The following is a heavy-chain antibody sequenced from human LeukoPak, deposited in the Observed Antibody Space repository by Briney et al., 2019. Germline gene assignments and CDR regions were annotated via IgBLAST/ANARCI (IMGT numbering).Heavy chain of an antibody. CDR3: TTRSGITILLEI. D-gene: IGHD3-3*01. CDR2: INQDESEK. J-gene: IGHJ3*02. CDR1: GFTFSSHW. Sequence: GGSLRLSCAASGFTFSSHWMSWVRQAPGKGLEWVAHINQDESEKHDVDSVKGRFTISRDNAKNSLYLQMNSLRAEDTAVYFCTTRSGITILLEIWGQGTMVTVSS. V-gene: IGHV3-7*01.